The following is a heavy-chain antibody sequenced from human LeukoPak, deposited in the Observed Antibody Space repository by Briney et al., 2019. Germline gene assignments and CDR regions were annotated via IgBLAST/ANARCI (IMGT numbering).Heavy chain of an antibody. CDR2: ITVSGGSA. CDR3: ARPVFYTTSSFDY. V-gene: IGHV3-23*01. Sequence: GGSLRLSCAASGFTFSSYTMTSVRPAPGKGLEWVSAITVSGGSAYYADSVKGGFIISRDNSKHTLYLQMNSLMAENTDVYYCARPVFYTTSSFDYWGQGTLVTVSS. J-gene: IGHJ4*02. D-gene: IGHD6-6*01. CDR1: GFTFSSYT.